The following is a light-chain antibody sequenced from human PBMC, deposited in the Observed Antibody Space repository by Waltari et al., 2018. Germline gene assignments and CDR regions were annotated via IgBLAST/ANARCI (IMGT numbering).Light chain of an antibody. J-gene: IGKJ2*01. CDR2: GAS. CDR3: QQSGTSPPRYT. CDR1: QSVSSSY. Sequence: EIVLTQSPGTLSLSPGEGATLSCRASQSVSSSYLAWYQQKPGQAPRLLIYGASSRATGVPDRFSGSGSGTDFTLTISRLEPEDFAIYYCQQSGTSPPRYTFGQGTRLEIK. V-gene: IGKV3-20*01.